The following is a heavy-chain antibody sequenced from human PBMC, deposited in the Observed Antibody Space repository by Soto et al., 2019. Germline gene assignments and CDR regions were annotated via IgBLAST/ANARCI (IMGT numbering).Heavy chain of an antibody. CDR3: ARDTSSGWYFQDY. D-gene: IGHD6-19*01. CDR2: ISSSGSTI. V-gene: IGHV3-11*01. J-gene: IGHJ4*02. CDR1: GFTFSDYY. Sequence: GGSLRLSCAASGFTFSDYYMSWIRQAPGKGLEWVSYISSSGSTIYYADYVKGRFTISRDNAKNSLYLQMNSLRAEDTAVYYCARDTSSGWYFQDYWGQGTLVTVSS.